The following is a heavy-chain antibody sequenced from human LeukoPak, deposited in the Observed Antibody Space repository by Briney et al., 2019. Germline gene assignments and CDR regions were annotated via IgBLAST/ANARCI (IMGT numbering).Heavy chain of an antibody. J-gene: IGHJ6*02. V-gene: IGHV3-13*01. Sequence: GGSLRLSCAASGFTFSSYDMHWVSQATGKGLEWVSAIGTAGDTYYPGSVKGRFTISRENAKNSLYHQMNSLRAEDTAVYYCAREYQLLTGYYGMDVWGQGTTVTVSS. CDR1: GFTFSSYD. CDR2: IGTAGDT. CDR3: AREYQLLTGYYGMDV. D-gene: IGHD2-2*01.